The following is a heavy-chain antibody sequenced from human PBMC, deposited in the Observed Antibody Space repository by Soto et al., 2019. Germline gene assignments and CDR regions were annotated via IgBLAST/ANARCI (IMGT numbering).Heavy chain of an antibody. CDR2: ISYDGSNK. CDR1: GFTLSSYA. V-gene: IGHV3-30-3*01. CDR3: AREGSPVADKRDYYYGMDV. J-gene: IGHJ6*02. Sequence: GGSLRLSCAASGFTLSSYAMHWVRQAPGKGLEWVAVISYDGSNKYYADSVKGRFTISRDNSKNTLYLQMNSLRAEDTAVYYCAREGSPVADKRDYYYGMDVWGQGTTITVSS. D-gene: IGHD6-19*01.